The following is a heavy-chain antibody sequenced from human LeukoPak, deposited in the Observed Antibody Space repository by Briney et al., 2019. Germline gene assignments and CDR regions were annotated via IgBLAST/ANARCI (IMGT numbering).Heavy chain of an antibody. CDR1: GFTLSDHY. D-gene: IGHD1-26*01. CDR2: TRNKANHYTK. V-gene: IGHV3-72*01. Sequence: GGSLTLSCAVSGFTLSDHYMDWDRHAPGKGLEWVGCTRNKANHYTKEYAASVKGRFTIYRDDSKHSLYLQMNSLKAEDTAVYYCARASEGTYYPYFDYWGQGTLVTVSS. CDR3: ARASEGTYYPYFDY. J-gene: IGHJ4*02.